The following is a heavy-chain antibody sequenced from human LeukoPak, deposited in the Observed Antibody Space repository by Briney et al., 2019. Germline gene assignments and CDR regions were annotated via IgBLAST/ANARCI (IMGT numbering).Heavy chain of an antibody. D-gene: IGHD1-26*01. J-gene: IGHJ3*02. CDR1: GGSISGHH. V-gene: IGHV4-59*08. CDR2: FYDSGDF. Sequence: PSETLSLTCTVSGGSISGHHRTWIRRPPGTGLEWIGYFYDSGDFNYNPSLKSRVTIWMDMSNNQFSLTMSSVTAADTAMYYCARLLRPGGRKGDAFDIWGQGTLVTVSS. CDR3: ARLLRPGGRKGDAFDI.